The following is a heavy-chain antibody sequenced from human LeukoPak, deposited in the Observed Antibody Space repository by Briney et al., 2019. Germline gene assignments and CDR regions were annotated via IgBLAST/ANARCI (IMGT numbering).Heavy chain of an antibody. D-gene: IGHD3-10*01. J-gene: IGHJ4*02. CDR3: ARVGREGYYFDY. CDR2: INWNGGST. V-gene: IGHV3-20*04. Sequence: GGSLRLSCAASGFTFDDYGMSWVRQAPGKGLEWVSGINWNGGSTGYADSVKGRFTISRDSAKNSLYLQMNSLRAEDAALYYCARVGREGYYFDYWGQGTLVTVSS. CDR1: GFTFDDYG.